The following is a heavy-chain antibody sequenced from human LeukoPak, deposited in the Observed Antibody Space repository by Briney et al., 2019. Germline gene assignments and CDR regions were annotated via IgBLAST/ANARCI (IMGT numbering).Heavy chain of an antibody. CDR2: ISAYNGNT. CDR1: GGTFSSYA. V-gene: IGHV1-18*01. Sequence: ASVKASCKASGGTFSSYAISWVRQAPGQGLEWMGWISAYNGNTNYAQKLQGRVTMTTDTSTSTAYMELRSLRSDDTAVYYCARENYGDSPPYYWGQGTLVTVSS. CDR3: ARENYGDSPPYY. J-gene: IGHJ4*02. D-gene: IGHD4-17*01.